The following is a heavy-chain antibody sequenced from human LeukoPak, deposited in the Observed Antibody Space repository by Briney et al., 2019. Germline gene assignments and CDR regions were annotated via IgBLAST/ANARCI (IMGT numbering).Heavy chain of an antibody. D-gene: IGHD3-22*01. V-gene: IGHV1-2*04. CDR3: AADRSGGWLTDY. J-gene: IGHJ4*02. CDR1: GYTFTGYY. Sequence: GASVKVSCKASGYTFTGYYMHWVRQAPGQGLEWMGWINPNSGGTNYAQKFQGWVTMTRDTSISTAYMELSRLRSEDTAVYYCAADRSGGWLTDYWGQGTLVTVSS. CDR2: INPNSGGT.